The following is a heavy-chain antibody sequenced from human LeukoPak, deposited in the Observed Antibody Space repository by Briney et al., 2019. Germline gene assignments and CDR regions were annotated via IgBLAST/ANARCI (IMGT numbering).Heavy chain of an antibody. J-gene: IGHJ4*02. D-gene: IGHD6-13*01. CDR1: GFTFSDYY. CDR3: AGRAAAGRCFDY. V-gene: IGHV3-11*01. Sequence: GRSLRLSCSVSGFTFSDYYMSSIRQAPGNWLEWVSYMSSGGSTISHADSVKGRFTISKDNAENSLYLQMNSLRAEDTAVYYCAGRAAAGRCFDYWGQGTLVTVSS. CDR2: MSSGGSTI.